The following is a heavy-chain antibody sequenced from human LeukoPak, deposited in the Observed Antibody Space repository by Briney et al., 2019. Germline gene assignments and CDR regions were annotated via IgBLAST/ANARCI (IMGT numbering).Heavy chain of an antibody. CDR3: AAGSDLYGFDL. CDR2: IVLGSDNT. J-gene: IGHJ3*01. V-gene: IGHV1-58*01. CDR1: GISFPTSA. Sequence: GTSVKVSCKGSGISFPTSAVQWVRQARGQRLEWMGWIVLGSDNTDYAQKFQQRVTFTRDMSTTTAYMELSSLRSDDTAVYYCAAGSDLYGFDLWGQGTMVTVS.